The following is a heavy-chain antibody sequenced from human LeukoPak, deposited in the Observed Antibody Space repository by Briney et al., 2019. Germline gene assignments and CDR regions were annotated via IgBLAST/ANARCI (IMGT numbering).Heavy chain of an antibody. V-gene: IGHV4-59*01. CDR1: GGSITNNY. Sequence: PSETLSLTCTVSGGSITNNYWAWIRQPPGKGLEWIGYTHDSGNSNYNPSLRSRVTISVDTSKNQFSLKLSSVTAADTAVYYCARDNSSSWPLWYFDLWGRGTLVTVSS. J-gene: IGHJ2*01. D-gene: IGHD6-13*01. CDR3: ARDNSSSWPLWYFDL. CDR2: THDSGNS.